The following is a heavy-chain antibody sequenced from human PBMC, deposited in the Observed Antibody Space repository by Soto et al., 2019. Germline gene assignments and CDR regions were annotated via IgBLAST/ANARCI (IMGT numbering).Heavy chain of an antibody. V-gene: IGHV3-49*03. CDR3: SKDTGIAMDNVHYYYGMDV. D-gene: IGHD6-13*01. Sequence: GGSLRLSCTASGFTFGDYAMSWFRQAPGKGLEWAGFIRSKAYGGTTEYAASVKGRFTISRDDSKSIAYLQMNSLKTEDTAVYYCSKDTGIAMDNVHYYYGMDVWGQETTVTVSS. J-gene: IGHJ6*02. CDR1: GFTFGDYA. CDR2: IRSKAYGGTT.